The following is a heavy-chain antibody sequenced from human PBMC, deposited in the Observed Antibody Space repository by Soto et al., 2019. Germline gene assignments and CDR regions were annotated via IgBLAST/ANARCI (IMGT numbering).Heavy chain of an antibody. V-gene: IGHV5-51*01. Sequence: PGESLKISCKGSGYSFTSYWIGWVRQMPGKGLEWMGIIYPGDSDTRYSPSFQGQVTISADKSISTAYLQWSSLKASDTAVYYCESHSNSGSDYPRAVDIWGQGTMVTVSS. J-gene: IGHJ3*02. CDR2: IYPGDSDT. CDR3: ESHSNSGSDYPRAVDI. CDR1: GYSFTSYW. D-gene: IGHD1-26*01.